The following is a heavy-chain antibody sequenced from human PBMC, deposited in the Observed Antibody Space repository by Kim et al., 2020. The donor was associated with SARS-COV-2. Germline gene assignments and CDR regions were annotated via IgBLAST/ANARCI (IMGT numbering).Heavy chain of an antibody. J-gene: IGHJ4*02. Sequence: GGSLRLSCAASGFTFSSYGMHWVRQAPGKGLEWVAVISYDGSNKYYADSVKGRFTISRDNSKNTLYLQMNSLRAEDTAVYYCATLYCSSTSCLYTKFDYWGQGTLVTVSS. CDR1: GFTFSSYG. CDR3: ATLYCSSTSCLYTKFDY. D-gene: IGHD2-2*01. V-gene: IGHV3-30*03. CDR2: ISYDGSNK.